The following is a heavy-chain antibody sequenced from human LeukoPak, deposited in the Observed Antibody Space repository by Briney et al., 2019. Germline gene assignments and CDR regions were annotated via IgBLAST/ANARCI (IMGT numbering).Heavy chain of an antibody. Sequence: GTSLRLSCAASGFTFSSYGMHWVRQAPGKGLEWVAVISYDGSNKYYADSVKGRFTISRDNSKNTLYLQMNSLRAEDTAVYYCAKDRDWYYCDYWGQGTLVTVSS. CDR1: GFTFSSYG. CDR3: AKDRDWYYCDY. CDR2: ISYDGSNK. D-gene: IGHD5-24*01. V-gene: IGHV3-30*18. J-gene: IGHJ4*02.